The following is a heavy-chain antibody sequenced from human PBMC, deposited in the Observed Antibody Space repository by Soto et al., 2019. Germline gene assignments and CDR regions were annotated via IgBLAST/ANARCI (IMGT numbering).Heavy chain of an antibody. V-gene: IGHV3-21*01. CDR2: ISSRSGSHI. Sequence: EVQLVESGGGLVKPGGSLRVSCVASGFTFTTYGMNWVRQAPGKGLEWVSFISSRSGSHIYYAESVRGRFTISRDNAKNSLFFQMESLRAEDTAVYYCVRKGVCQLDYWGQGTMVTVSS. J-gene: IGHJ4*02. CDR3: VRKGVCQLDY. CDR1: GFTFTTYG. D-gene: IGHD1-1*01.